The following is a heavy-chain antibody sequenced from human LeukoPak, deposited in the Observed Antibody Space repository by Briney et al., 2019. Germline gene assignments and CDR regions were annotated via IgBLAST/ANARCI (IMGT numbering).Heavy chain of an antibody. J-gene: IGHJ4*02. D-gene: IGHD2-2*02. Sequence: SVKVSCKACGGTFSSYAISWVRQAPGQGLEWMGGIIPIFGTANYAQKFQGRVTITADESTSTAYMELSSLRSEDTAVYYCARGRDCSSTSCYTGDHYWGQGTLVTVSS. CDR2: IIPIFGTA. CDR3: ARGRDCSSTSCYTGDHY. V-gene: IGHV1-69*13. CDR1: GGTFSSYA.